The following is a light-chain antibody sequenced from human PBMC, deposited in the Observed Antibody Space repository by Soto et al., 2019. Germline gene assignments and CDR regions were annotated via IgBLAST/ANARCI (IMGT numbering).Light chain of an antibody. CDR1: SNDVGGYNY. CDR2: DVS. J-gene: IGLJ1*01. CDR3: SSYTSSSTPYV. V-gene: IGLV2-14*01. Sequence: SVLTPAASGSGSPGQSLPISCPGNSNDVGGYNYVSWYQQHPGKAPKLMIYDVSNRPSGVSNRFSGSKSGNTASLTISGLQAEDEADYYCSSYTSSSTPYVFGTGTKVTVL.